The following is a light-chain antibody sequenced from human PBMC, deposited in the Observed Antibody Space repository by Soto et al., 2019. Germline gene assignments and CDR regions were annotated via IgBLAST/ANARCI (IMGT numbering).Light chain of an antibody. CDR2: KAS. Sequence: DIQMTQSPSTLSASVGDRVTITCRASQSIGSWLAWYQQKPGKAPKLLIYKASSFESGVPSRFSGSGSGTEFTLTISSLQPDAFASYYCQQYGSYSPWTFGQGTKVEIK. J-gene: IGKJ1*01. CDR1: QSIGSW. CDR3: QQYGSYSPWT. V-gene: IGKV1-5*03.